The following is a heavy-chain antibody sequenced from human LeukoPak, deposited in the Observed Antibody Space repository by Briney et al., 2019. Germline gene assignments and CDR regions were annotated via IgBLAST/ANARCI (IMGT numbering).Heavy chain of an antibody. D-gene: IGHD5-18*01. V-gene: IGHV3-30*02. CDR1: GFTFSSYG. Sequence: GGSLRLSCAASGFTFSSYGMHWVRQAPGKGLEWVAFIRYDGSNKYYADSVKGRFTISRDNSKNTLYLQMNSLRAEDTAVYYCARSGYSYGSLLRGFDPWGQGTLVTVSS. CDR3: ARSGYSYGSLLRGFDP. J-gene: IGHJ5*02. CDR2: IRYDGSNK.